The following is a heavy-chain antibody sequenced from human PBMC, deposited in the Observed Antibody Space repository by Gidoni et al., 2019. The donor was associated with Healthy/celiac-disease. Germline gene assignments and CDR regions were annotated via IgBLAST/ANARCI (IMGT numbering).Heavy chain of an antibody. CDR1: GFPFSSYA. D-gene: IGHD4-17*01. V-gene: IGHV3-23*01. CDR3: AKVTWATTEFDY. J-gene: IGHJ4*02. CDR2: ISGSGGST. Sequence: EVQLLESGGGLVQPGGSLRLSCAASGFPFSSYAMSWVRQAPGKGLEWVSAISGSGGSTYYADSVKGRFTISRDNSKNTLYLQMNSLRAEDTAVYYCAKVTWATTEFDYWGQGTLVTVSS.